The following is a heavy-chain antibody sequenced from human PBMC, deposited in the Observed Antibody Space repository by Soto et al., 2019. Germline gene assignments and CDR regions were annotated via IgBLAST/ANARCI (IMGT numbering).Heavy chain of an antibody. CDR1: GYTFTGYY. CDR3: ARTLGYCSSTSCHYGMDV. V-gene: IGHV1-2*02. CDR2: INPNSGGT. J-gene: IGHJ6*02. D-gene: IGHD2-2*01. Sequence: ASVKVSCKASGYTFTGYYMHWVRQAPGQGLEWMGWINPNSGGTNYAQKFQGRVTMTRDTSISTAYMELSRLRSDDTAMYYCARTLGYCSSTSCHYGMDVWGQGTTVTVSS.